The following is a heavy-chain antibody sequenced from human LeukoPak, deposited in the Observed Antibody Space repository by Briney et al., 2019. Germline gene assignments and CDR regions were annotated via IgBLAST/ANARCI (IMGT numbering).Heavy chain of an antibody. Sequence: GGSLRLSCAASGFTFSTYSMNWVRQAPGKGLEWVSFISGSSSYIYYADSVKGRFTISRDNAKNSLYLQMNSLRAEDTAVYYCARDRCSSGSCYNTHRGQGTLVTVSS. CDR2: ISGSSSYI. CDR1: GFTFSTYS. J-gene: IGHJ4*02. D-gene: IGHD2-2*02. V-gene: IGHV3-21*01. CDR3: ARDRCSSGSCYNTH.